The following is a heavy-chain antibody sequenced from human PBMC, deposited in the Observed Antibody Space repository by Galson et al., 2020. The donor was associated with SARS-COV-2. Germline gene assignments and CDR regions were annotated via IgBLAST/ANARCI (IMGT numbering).Heavy chain of an antibody. J-gene: IGHJ6*02. CDR2: IYYSGST. V-gene: IGHV4-59*01. Sequence: ASETLSLTCTISGGSISSYYWSWIRQPPGKGLEWIGYIYYSGSTNYNPSLKSRVTISVDTSKNQFSLKLNSVTAADTAVYYCARDRAYYYGAGNYWGIDQYYGMDVWGQGTTVTVSS. D-gene: IGHD3-10*01. CDR1: GGSISSYY. CDR3: ARDRAYYYGAGNYWGIDQYYGMDV.